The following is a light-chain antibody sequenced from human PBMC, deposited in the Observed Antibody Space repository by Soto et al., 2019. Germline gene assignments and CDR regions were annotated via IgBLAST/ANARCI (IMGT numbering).Light chain of an antibody. J-gene: IGKJ3*01. CDR2: AAS. CDR3: QQSYNTPLT. Sequence: DIQMAKSPSSLSASVGDRVTITCRASQSISSYLNWYQQKPGKAPKFLIYAASSLQSGVPSRFSGSGSGTDFTLTISSLQPEDFATYYCQQSYNTPLTFGPGTKVDIK. V-gene: IGKV1-39*01. CDR1: QSISSY.